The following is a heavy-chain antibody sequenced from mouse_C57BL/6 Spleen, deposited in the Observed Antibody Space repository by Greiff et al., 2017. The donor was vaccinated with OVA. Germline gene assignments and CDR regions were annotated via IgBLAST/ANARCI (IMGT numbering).Heavy chain of an antibody. J-gene: IGHJ2*01. Sequence: EVKLMESGPGLVKPSQSLSLTCSVTGYSITSGYYWNWIRQFPGNKLEWMGYISYDGSNNYNPSLKNRISITRDTSKNQFFLKLNSVTTEDTATYYCARGGGDYYGSSYALDYWGQGTTLTVSS. D-gene: IGHD1-1*01. V-gene: IGHV3-6*01. CDR1: GYSITSGYY. CDR2: ISYDGSN. CDR3: ARGGGDYYGSSYALDY.